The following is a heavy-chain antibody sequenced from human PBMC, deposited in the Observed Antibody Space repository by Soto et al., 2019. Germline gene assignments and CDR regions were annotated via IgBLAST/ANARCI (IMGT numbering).Heavy chain of an antibody. CDR2: FYYSGST. J-gene: IGHJ5*02. D-gene: IGHD3-3*01. CDR3: ARSVFP. V-gene: IGHV4-31*03. CDR1: GGSISTGGYY. Sequence: SETLSLTCTVSGGSISTGGYYWNWIRQHPGKGLEWIGYFYYSGSTYYNPSLKSRVTISVNTSKNQFSLKLSSVTAADTAVYYCARSVFPWGQGTLITVSS.